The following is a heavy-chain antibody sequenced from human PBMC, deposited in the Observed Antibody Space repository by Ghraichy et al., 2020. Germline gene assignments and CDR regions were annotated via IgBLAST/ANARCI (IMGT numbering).Heavy chain of an antibody. CDR3: AKGPTTYAFDI. Sequence: GGSLRLSCAASGFTFGSYAVSWVRQAPGKGLEWISAITAGGGPNYADSVKGRFTISRDNSKNTLYLQMNNLRADDTAVYYCAKGPTTYAFDIWGQGTMVTVSS. CDR2: ITAGGGP. V-gene: IGHV3-23*01. CDR1: GFTFGSYA. J-gene: IGHJ3*02. D-gene: IGHD5-12*01.